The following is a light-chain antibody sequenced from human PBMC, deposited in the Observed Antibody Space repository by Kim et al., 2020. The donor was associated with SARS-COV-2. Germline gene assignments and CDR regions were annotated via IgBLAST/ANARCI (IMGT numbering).Light chain of an antibody. V-gene: IGLV6-57*03. CDR1: RGSIDDNY. CDR3: QSYNRDNVI. CDR2: EDD. Sequence: PFTTSCPQRRGSIDDNYVQWYQQPPGGVPTTVIYEDDHSPSGVSDRFSGSIDNSSNSASLTISGLRTEDEADYYCQSYNRDNVIFGGGTQLTVL. J-gene: IGLJ2*01.